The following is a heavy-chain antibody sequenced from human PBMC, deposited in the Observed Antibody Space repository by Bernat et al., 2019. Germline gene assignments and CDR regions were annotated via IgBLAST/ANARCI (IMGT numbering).Heavy chain of an antibody. D-gene: IGHD2-2*01. CDR3: ARSYCSSTSCGPTASG. CDR2: ISSSGSTL. V-gene: IGHV3-48*03. Sequence: EVQLVESGGGLVQPGGSLRLSCAASGFTFSSYEMNWVRQAPGKGLGWVSYISSSGSTLYYADSVKGRFTISRDNAKNSLYLQMNSLRAEDTAVYYCARSYCSSTSCGPTASGWGQGTLVTVSS. CDR1: GFTFSSYE. J-gene: IGHJ4*02.